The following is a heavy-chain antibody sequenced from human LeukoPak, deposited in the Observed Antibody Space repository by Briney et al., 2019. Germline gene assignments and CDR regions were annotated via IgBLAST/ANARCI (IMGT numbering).Heavy chain of an antibody. CDR3: VRGQLWSYYHDY. V-gene: IGHV3-74*01. CDR2: IKGDERST. D-gene: IGHD5-18*01. CDR1: GFTFSSYW. J-gene: IGHJ4*02. Sequence: PGGSLRLSCAASGFTFSSYWLHWVRQAPGEGLVWVSRIKGDERSTNYADSVKGRFTISRDNAKNTVYLEMNSLRADDTAVYYCVRGQLWSYYHDYWGQGTLVTVSS.